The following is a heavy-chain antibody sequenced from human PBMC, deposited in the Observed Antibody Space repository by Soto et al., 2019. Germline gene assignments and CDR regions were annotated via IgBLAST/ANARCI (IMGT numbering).Heavy chain of an antibody. CDR3: AKERGRGIVVVPTASFDY. V-gene: IGHV3-30*18. D-gene: IGHD2-2*01. CDR1: GFTFSSYG. J-gene: IGHJ4*02. CDR2: ISYDGSNK. Sequence: QVQLVESGGGVVQPARSLRLSCAASGFTFSSYGMHWVRQAPGKGLEWVAVISYDGSNKYYADSVKGRFTISRDNSKNTLYLQMNSLRAEDTAVYYCAKERGRGIVVVPTASFDYWGQGTLVTVSS.